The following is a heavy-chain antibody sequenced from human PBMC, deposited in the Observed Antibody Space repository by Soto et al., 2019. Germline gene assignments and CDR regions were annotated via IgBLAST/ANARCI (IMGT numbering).Heavy chain of an antibody. CDR3: AREGEGLRFAY. CDR2: MWSDGSNK. CDR1: GFTFSSYG. D-gene: IGHD3-16*01. V-gene: IGHV3-33*01. J-gene: IGHJ4*02. Sequence: QVQLVESGGGVVQPGRSLRLSCAASGFTFSSYGMHWVRQSPGRGLEWVAVMWSDGSNKYYADAVKGRFTISRDNSKNTLFLQMDGLRAEDTAVYYCAREGEGLRFAYWGQGTLVTVSS.